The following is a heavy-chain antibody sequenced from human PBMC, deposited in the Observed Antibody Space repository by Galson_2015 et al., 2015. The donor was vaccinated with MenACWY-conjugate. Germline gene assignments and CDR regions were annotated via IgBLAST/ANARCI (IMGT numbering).Heavy chain of an antibody. CDR2: ISAYNGNT. CDR3: ARDPIVVVTAILPALDAFDI. CDR1: GYTFTSYG. D-gene: IGHD2-21*02. Sequence: SVKVSCKASGYTFTSYGISWVRQAPGQGLEWMGWISAYNGNTNYAQKLQGRVTMTTDTSTSTAYMELRSLRSDDTAVYYCARDPIVVVTAILPALDAFDIWGQGTMVTVSS. J-gene: IGHJ3*02. V-gene: IGHV1-18*01.